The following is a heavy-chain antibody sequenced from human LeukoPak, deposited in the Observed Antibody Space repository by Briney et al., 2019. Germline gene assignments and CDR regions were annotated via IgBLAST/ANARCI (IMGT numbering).Heavy chain of an antibody. CDR3: ARRWASYCGGDCYTEDAFDI. CDR1: GGSISSSSYY. V-gene: IGHV4-39*07. J-gene: IGHJ3*02. CDR2: IYYSGST. Sequence: PSETLSLTCTVSGGSISSSSYYWGWIRQPPGKGLEWIGSIYYSGSTYYNPSLKSRVTISVDKSKNQFSLKLSSVTAADTAVYYCARRWASYCGGDCYTEDAFDIWGQGTMVTVSS. D-gene: IGHD2-21*02.